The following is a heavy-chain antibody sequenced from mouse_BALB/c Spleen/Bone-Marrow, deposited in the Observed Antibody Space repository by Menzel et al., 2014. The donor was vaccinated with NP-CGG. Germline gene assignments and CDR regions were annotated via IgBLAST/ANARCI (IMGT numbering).Heavy chain of an antibody. V-gene: IGHV3-8*02. D-gene: IGHD1-1*01. J-gene: IGHJ4*01. CDR3: ARILLRSYAMDY. CDR1: GDSIXSGY. CDR2: ISYSGST. Sequence: EVKLVESGPSLVKPSQTLSLPCSVTGDSIXSGYWNWIRKFPGNKLEYMGYISYSGSTYYNPSLKSRISITRDTSKNQYYLQLNSVTTEDTATYYCARILLRSYAMDYWGQGTSVTVSS.